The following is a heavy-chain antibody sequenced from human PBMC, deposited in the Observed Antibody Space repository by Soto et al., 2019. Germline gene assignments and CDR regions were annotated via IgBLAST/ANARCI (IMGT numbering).Heavy chain of an antibody. D-gene: IGHD3-16*02. Sequence: PSETLSLTCAVYGGSFSGYYWSWIRQPPGTGLEWIGEINHSGSTNYNPSLKSRVTISVDTSKNQFSLKLSSVTAADTAVYYCGRGGYDYIWGSYRLDAFDIWGQGTMVTVSS. CDR1: GGSFSGYY. J-gene: IGHJ3*02. CDR2: INHSGST. V-gene: IGHV4-34*01. CDR3: GRGGYDYIWGSYRLDAFDI.